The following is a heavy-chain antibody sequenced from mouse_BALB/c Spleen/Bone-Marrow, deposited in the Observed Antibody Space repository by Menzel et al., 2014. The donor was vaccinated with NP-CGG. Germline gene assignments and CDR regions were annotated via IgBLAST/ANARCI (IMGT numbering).Heavy chain of an antibody. CDR1: GYPFTDYI. D-gene: IGHD1-1*01. Sequence: VQLQQSGPELVKPGASVKISCKASGYPFTDYIMHWVRQSHGKSLEWIGYIYPHTSYTGYNQKFKSKATLTVDISSSTAYMVLRSLTSEDSAVYYCVRAPPITSVVTRDYWGHGTTLTVSS. J-gene: IGHJ2*01. CDR2: IYPHTSYT. CDR3: VRAPPITSVVTRDY. V-gene: IGHV1S29*02.